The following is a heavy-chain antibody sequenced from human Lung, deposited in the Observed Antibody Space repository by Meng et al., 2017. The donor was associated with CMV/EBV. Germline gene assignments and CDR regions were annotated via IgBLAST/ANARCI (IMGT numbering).Heavy chain of an antibody. CDR1: FSLGLAVLS. Sequence: FSLGLAVLSVPLIRHPPGRALEWLALSYWNDDKRYSSSLKNRLTIDKDPSKIQVVLTMTSMDPLDAATYYCAHSQRDQARNFESFDSWGPGTVVTVSS. D-gene: IGHD3-9*01. J-gene: IGHJ4*02. CDR2: SYWNDDK. V-gene: IGHV2-5*01. CDR3: AHSQRDQARNFESFDS.